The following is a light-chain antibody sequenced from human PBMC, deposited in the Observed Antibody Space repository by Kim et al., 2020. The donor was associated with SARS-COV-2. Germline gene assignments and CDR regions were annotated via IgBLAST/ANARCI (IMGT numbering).Light chain of an antibody. Sequence: APGEDTTLTSRAARHVSSNFVVYQQQPGETPRHLIYGASTRATGIPARFIGSGSWTEFTPTISSIQSADFAVYYCQQYNNWPPWTFGQGTKVDIK. V-gene: IGKV3-15*01. CDR3: QQYNNWPPWT. CDR1: RHVSSN. CDR2: GAS. J-gene: IGKJ1*01.